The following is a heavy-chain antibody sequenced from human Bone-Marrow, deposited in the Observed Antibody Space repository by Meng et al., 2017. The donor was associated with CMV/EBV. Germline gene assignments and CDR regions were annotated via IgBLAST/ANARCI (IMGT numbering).Heavy chain of an antibody. Sequence: SGYTFTRFCIPWVRHAPGQGLEWMGIINPSSGSASHAQKFQGRVTMTRDTSTSTVYVELSSLRSEDTAVYYCARGILPNVRGEGPDYWGQGTLVTVSS. CDR3: ARGILPNVRGEGPDY. CDR2: INPSSGSA. V-gene: IGHV1-46*01. CDR1: GYTFTRFC. D-gene: IGHD3-16*01. J-gene: IGHJ4*02.